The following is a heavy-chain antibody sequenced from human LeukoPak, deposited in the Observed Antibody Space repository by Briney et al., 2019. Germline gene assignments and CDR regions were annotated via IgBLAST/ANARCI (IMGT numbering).Heavy chain of an antibody. CDR3: ARSRIFEVGLTGIDY. CDR2: ISVNNADT. V-gene: IGHV1-18*01. J-gene: IGHJ4*02. CDR1: GYSFTNYG. D-gene: IGHD3-3*02. Sequence: ASVKVSCKASGYSFTNYGISWVRQAPGQGLQWMGWISVNNADTNYAQNFQGRVTLTTDTSTGTAYMELRSLRSDDTAVYYCARSRIFEVGLTGIDYWGQGTLVTVSS.